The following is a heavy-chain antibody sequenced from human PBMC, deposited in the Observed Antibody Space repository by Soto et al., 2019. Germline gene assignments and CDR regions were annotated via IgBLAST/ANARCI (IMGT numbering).Heavy chain of an antibody. D-gene: IGHD3-10*01. CDR1: GGTFSSYA. J-gene: IGHJ3*02. V-gene: IGHV1-69*13. CDR2: IIPIFGTA. CDR3: ARGGSGSYFGAFDI. Sequence: SVKVSCKASGGTFSSYAISWVRQAPGRGLEWMGGIIPIFGTANYAQKFQGRVTITADESTSTAYMELSSLRSEDTAVYYCARGGSGSYFGAFDIWGQGTMVTVSS.